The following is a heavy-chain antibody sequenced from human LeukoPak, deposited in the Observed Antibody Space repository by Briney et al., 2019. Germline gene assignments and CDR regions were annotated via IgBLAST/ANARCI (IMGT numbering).Heavy chain of an antibody. J-gene: IGHJ6*03. D-gene: IGHD3-10*01. CDR2: IWHDGSVE. Sequence: GGSLSLSCTASGFMFSRLAMQWVRQAPGEGLEWVAMIWHDGSVEEYADSVKGRFTIFRDNSQNTLYLQMNRPRAPDTAVYTSTKDGDQFTAYLDARGKGTTVTVSS. V-gene: IGHV3-33*06. CDR1: GFMFSRLA. CDR3: TKDGDQFTAYLDA.